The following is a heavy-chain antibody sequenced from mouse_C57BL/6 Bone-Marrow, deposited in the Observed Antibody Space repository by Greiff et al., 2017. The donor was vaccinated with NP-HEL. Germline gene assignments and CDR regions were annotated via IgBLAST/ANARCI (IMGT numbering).Heavy chain of an antibody. V-gene: IGHV14-4*01. CDR3: TTDGYDEWFAY. CDR1: GFNIKDDY. J-gene: IGHJ3*01. D-gene: IGHD2-2*01. Sequence: VQLQQSGAELVRPGASVKLSCTASGFNIKDDYMHWVKQRPEQGLEWIGWIDPENGDTEYASKFQGKATITADTSSNTAYLQLSSLTSEDTAVYYCTTDGYDEWFAYWGQGTLVTVSA. CDR2: IDPENGDT.